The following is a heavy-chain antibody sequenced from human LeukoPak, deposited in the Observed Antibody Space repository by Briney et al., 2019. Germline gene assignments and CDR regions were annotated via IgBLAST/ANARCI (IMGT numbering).Heavy chain of an antibody. V-gene: IGHV4-61*02. CDR1: GGSISSGSYY. J-gene: IGHJ4*02. CDR2: IYTSGSA. Sequence: TSETLSLTCTVSGGSISSGSYYWSWIRQPAGKGLEWIGRIYTSGSANYNPSLKSRVTISVDTSKNQFSLKLSSVTAADTAVYYCARAYDSSGIDYWGQGTLVIVSS. D-gene: IGHD3-22*01. CDR3: ARAYDSSGIDY.